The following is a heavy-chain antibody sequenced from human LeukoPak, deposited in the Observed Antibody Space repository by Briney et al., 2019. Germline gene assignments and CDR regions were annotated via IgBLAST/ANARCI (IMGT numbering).Heavy chain of an antibody. CDR2: INPNSGGT. J-gene: IGHJ5*02. V-gene: IGHV1-2*02. CDR1: GYTFTGSY. Sequence: GASVKVSCKASGYTFTGSYMHWVRRAPGQGLEWMGWINPNSGGTNYAQKFQGRVTMTRDTSISTAYMELSRLRSDDTAVYYCARDRKDCSSTSCYFRVSDWFDPWGQGTLVTVSS. CDR3: ARDRKDCSSTSCYFRVSDWFDP. D-gene: IGHD2-2*01.